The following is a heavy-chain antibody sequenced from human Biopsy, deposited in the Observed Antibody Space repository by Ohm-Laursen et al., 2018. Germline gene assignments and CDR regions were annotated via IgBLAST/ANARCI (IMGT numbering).Heavy chain of an antibody. Sequence: ASVKVSCKASGHTFSGYYMHWVRQAPGQGLEWMGWINPDSGVTNYAQKFQGRVTMTRGTSISTAYMELSRLGSDDTAVYYCARDKYRSWNYFDNWGQGSLVTVSS. CDR3: ARDKYRSWNYFDN. CDR2: INPDSGVT. D-gene: IGHD6-19*01. CDR1: GHTFSGYY. J-gene: IGHJ4*02. V-gene: IGHV1-2*02.